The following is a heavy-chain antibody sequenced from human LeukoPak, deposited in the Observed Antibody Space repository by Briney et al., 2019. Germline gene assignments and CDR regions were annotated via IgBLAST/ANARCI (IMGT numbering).Heavy chain of an antibody. CDR3: ARRRDSGGYYPF. J-gene: IGHJ4*02. Sequence: ASVKVSCKASGYTFTSYDINWVRQATGQGLEWLGWMNPNSGNTGYAQKFQGRVTITRHTSISTAYMELSSLRSEDTAVYYCARRRDSGGYYPFWGQGTLVTVSS. V-gene: IGHV1-8*01. CDR2: MNPNSGNT. D-gene: IGHD3-22*01. CDR1: GYTFTSYD.